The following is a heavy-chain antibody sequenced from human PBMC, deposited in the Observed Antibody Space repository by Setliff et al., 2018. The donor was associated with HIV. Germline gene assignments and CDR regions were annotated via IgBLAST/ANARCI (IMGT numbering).Heavy chain of an antibody. CDR2: IFYSGTT. V-gene: IGHV4-59*01. Sequence: SETLSLTCTVFGGSITGYYWSWVRQPPGKGLEWIGYIFYSGTTNYSPSLNSRATISVDTSKNSFSLRLSSVTAADTAVYYCARVNALIRAPFDYWGQGALVTVSS. CDR1: GGSITGYY. CDR3: ARVNALIRAPFDY. J-gene: IGHJ4*02.